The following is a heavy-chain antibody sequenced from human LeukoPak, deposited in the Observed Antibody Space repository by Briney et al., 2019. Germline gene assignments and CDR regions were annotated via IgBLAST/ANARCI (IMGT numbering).Heavy chain of an antibody. CDR3: AIGDALGELSSSFAY. V-gene: IGHV3-30*04. CDR2: ISYDGSVT. J-gene: IGHJ4*02. Sequence: PGGSLRLSCAAYGFTFSSYVMHWVRQAPDKGLEWVAVISYDGSVTYYADSVKGRFTISRDNSKNTLYMQMSSLRAEDTAVYYCAIGDALGELSSSFAYWGQGTLVTVSS. CDR1: GFTFSSYV. D-gene: IGHD3-16*02.